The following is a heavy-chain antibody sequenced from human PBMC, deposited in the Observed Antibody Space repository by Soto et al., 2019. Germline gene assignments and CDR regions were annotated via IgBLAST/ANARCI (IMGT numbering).Heavy chain of an antibody. D-gene: IGHD2-2*02. CDR1: GGTFSSYA. J-gene: IGHJ4*02. V-gene: IGHV1-69*13. CDR3: ARGYQPLLYLPPFDY. Sequence: SVKVSCKASGGTFSSYAISWVRQAPGQGLEWMGGIIPIFGTANYAQKFLGRVTITADESTSTAYMELSSLRSEDTAVYYCARGYQPLLYLPPFDYWGQGTLVTVSS. CDR2: IIPIFGTA.